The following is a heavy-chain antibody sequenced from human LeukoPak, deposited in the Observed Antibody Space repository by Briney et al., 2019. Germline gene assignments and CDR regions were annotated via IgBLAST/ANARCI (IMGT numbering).Heavy chain of an antibody. CDR2: IYHSGST. J-gene: IGHJ4*02. CDR1: GGSISSGGYS. Sequence: SQTLSLTCAVSGGSISSGGYSWSWIRQPPGKGLEWIWYIYHSGSTYYNPSLKSRVTISVDRSKNQFSLKLSSVTAADTAVYYCARPYYGGNSPGFDYWGQGTLVTVSS. D-gene: IGHD4-23*01. V-gene: IGHV4-30-2*01. CDR3: ARPYYGGNSPGFDY.